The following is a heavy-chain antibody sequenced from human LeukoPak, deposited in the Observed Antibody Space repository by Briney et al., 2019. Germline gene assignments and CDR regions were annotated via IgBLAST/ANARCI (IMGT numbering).Heavy chain of an antibody. Sequence: SETLSLTCTVSGASVSRNWWSWVRQPPGKGLEWIGELHHSGGTNYNPSLKSRVTMSLDNSNNHFSLKLSSVTAADTAVYYCARDQVYAFWSGRFDYYYYYMDVWGKGTTVTVSS. CDR3: ARDQVYAFWSGRFDYYYYYMDV. J-gene: IGHJ6*03. CDR1: GASVSRNW. CDR2: LHHSGGT. V-gene: IGHV4-4*02. D-gene: IGHD3-3*01.